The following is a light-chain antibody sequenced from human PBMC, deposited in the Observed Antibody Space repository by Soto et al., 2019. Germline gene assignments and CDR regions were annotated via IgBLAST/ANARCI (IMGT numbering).Light chain of an antibody. V-gene: IGKV1-5*01. Sequence: GDRVTITCRASQSISSWLAWYQQKPGKAPKLLIYDASSLESGVPDRFSGSGSGAHFTLTISSLQAEDVAVYYCQQYSGPPWTFGQGTKVDIK. CDR3: QQYSGPPWT. CDR1: QSISSW. CDR2: DAS. J-gene: IGKJ1*01.